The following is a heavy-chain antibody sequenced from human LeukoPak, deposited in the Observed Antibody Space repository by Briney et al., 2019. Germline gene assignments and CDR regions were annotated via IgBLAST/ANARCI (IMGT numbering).Heavy chain of an antibody. CDR1: GYTFTGYY. CDR2: IIPILGIA. V-gene: IGHV1-69*02. Sequence: ASVKVSCKASGYTFTGYYMHWVRQAPGRGLEWMGRIIPILGIANYAQKFQGRVTITADKSTSTAYMELSSLRSEDTAVYYCALVRGYCSGGSCSNGMDVWGQGTTVTVSS. D-gene: IGHD2-15*01. J-gene: IGHJ6*02. CDR3: ALVRGYCSGGSCSNGMDV.